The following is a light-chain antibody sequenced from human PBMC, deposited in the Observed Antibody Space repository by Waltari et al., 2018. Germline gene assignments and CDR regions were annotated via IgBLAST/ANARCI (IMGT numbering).Light chain of an antibody. Sequence: DIVMTQSPDSLAVSLGERATINCRSSQSVFYSPTNKNYLAWYQQTPGQPPKLLFYWASTRGSGVPGRFSGSGSGTDFTLTISSLQAEDVAVYYCLQYHTTPFTFGPGTKVGI. J-gene: IGKJ3*01. CDR1: QSVFYSPTNKNY. CDR3: LQYHTTPFT. V-gene: IGKV4-1*01. CDR2: WAS.